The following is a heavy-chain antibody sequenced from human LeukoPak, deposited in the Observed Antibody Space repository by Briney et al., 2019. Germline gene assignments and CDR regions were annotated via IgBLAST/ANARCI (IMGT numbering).Heavy chain of an antibody. D-gene: IGHD3-10*01. CDR3: AKELYFGSGSYPDY. V-gene: IGHV3-30*18. CDR1: GFTFSSYG. Sequence: QPGRSLRLSCAASGFTFSSYGMHWVRQAAGKGLEWVAVISHDGSDNHYADSVKGRFTISRDNSKNTVYLQMSSLRPEDTAVYFCAKELYFGSGSYPDYWGQGTLVRVSS. J-gene: IGHJ4*02. CDR2: ISHDGSDN.